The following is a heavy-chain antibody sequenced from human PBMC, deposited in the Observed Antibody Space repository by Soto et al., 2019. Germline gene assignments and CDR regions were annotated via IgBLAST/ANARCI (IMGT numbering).Heavy chain of an antibody. J-gene: IGHJ4*02. D-gene: IGHD6-13*01. CDR3: AHYSSTCSFDY. CDR1: GFSLSTSGMG. V-gene: IGHV2-5*01. CDR2: IYWNAGK. Sequence: QITLKESGPPLVKPTQPLTLTCTFSGFSLSTSGMGVGWIRQPPGRALECLALIYWNAGKRYSPSLKSRLTITKDTSKSQVVLTMTNMAPVDTATYYCAHYSSTCSFDYWGQGTLVTVSS.